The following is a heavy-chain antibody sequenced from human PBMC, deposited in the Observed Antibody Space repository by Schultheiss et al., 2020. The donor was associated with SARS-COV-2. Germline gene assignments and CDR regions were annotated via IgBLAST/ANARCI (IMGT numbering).Heavy chain of an antibody. D-gene: IGHD3-22*01. CDR2: ISGSGGST. CDR1: GFTFSSYA. CDR3: ARDFGALFGYYYYYYYGMDV. J-gene: IGHJ6*02. Sequence: GGSLRLSCAASGFTFSSYAMSWVRQAPGKGLEWVSAISGSGGSTYYADSVKGRFTISRDNSKNSLYLQMNSLRAEDTAVYYCARDFGALFGYYYYYYYGMDVWGQGTTVTVSS. V-gene: IGHV3-23*01.